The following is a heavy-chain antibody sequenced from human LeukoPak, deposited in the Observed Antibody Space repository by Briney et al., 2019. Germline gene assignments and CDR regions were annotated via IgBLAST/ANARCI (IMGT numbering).Heavy chain of an antibody. D-gene: IGHD3-22*01. CDR3: AKKGYYDGSGYYMYYFDH. CDR2: ISGSGGGT. V-gene: IGHV3-23*01. Sequence: GGSLRLSCAASGFTFSSYAMSWVRQAPGKGLEWVSAISGSGGGTHYADSVKGRLTVSRDNSKNTLYLQMNSLRAEDTAVYYCAKKGYYDGSGYYMYYFDHWGQGTLVTVSS. J-gene: IGHJ4*02. CDR1: GFTFSSYA.